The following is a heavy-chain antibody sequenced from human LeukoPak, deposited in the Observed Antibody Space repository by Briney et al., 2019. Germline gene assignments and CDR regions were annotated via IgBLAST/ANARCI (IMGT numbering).Heavy chain of an antibody. CDR2: IYGDGRT. J-gene: IGHJ4*02. CDR1: GFTFSNYW. D-gene: IGHD3-3*01. CDR3: ARGRGLGVVSPYFDY. Sequence: GGSLRLSCAASGFTFSNYWMNWVRQAPGNGLERVSVIYGDGRTSHSASVRGRLTISRDNSKNIVSLQMNNLRAEDTAVYYCARGRGLGVVSPYFDYWGQGTLVTVSS. V-gene: IGHV3-53*01.